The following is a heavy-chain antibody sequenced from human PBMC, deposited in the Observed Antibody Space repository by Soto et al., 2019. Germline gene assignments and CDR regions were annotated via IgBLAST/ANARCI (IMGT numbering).Heavy chain of an antibody. J-gene: IGHJ3*01. Sequence: EVQLVESGGGLVRPGGSLRLSCAASGFTFSYYCMHWVRQAPGKGLVWVSRIHSDGSSTTYADFVKGRFIISRDNARNTVEWQMNRVRVEETAVYLCARGDRGAFDVWGQGTVVTVSS. CDR3: ARGDRGAFDV. D-gene: IGHD1-26*01. V-gene: IGHV3-74*01. CDR1: GFTFSYYC. CDR2: IHSDGSST.